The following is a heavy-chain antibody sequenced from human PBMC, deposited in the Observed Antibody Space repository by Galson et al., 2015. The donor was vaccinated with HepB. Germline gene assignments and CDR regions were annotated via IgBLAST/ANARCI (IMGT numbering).Heavy chain of an antibody. D-gene: IGHD1-14*01. CDR3: ARDLVSDVPDPLDY. V-gene: IGHV3-30-3*01. CDR2: ISGGGGIT. J-gene: IGHJ4*02. Sequence: SLRLSCAASGFRFSSFDMHWVRQTPGKGLEWVAVISGGGGITIYAESVKGRFTISRDNPKNTLYLQMDSLGSDDTAVYFCARDLVSDVPDPLDYWGQGTLVTVSS. CDR1: GFRFSSFD.